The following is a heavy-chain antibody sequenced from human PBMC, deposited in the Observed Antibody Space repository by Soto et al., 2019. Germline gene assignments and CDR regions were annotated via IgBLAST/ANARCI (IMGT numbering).Heavy chain of an antibody. Sequence: ASETLSLTCTVSGDSISTNEWGWIRQPPGKGLEWIGEINHSGSTNYNPSLKSRVTISVDTSKNQFSLKLSSVTAADTAVYYCARGXSRYFDWLSYYYYGMDVWGQGTTVTVSS. D-gene: IGHD3-9*01. CDR1: GDSISTNE. J-gene: IGHJ6*02. CDR3: ARGXSRYFDWLSYYYYGMDV. CDR2: INHSGST. V-gene: IGHV4-34*01.